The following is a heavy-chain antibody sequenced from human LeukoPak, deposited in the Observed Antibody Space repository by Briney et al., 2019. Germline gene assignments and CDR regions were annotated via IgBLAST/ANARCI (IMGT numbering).Heavy chain of an antibody. CDR3: TRGVPGQYYYGSGSYGDY. V-gene: IGHV3-49*04. Sequence: PGRSLRLSCTASGFTFGDYAMSWVRQAPGKGLEWVGFIRSKAYGGTTEYAASVKGRFTISRDDSKSIAYLQMNSLKTEDTAVYYCTRGVPGQYYYGSGSYGDYWGQGTLVTVSS. D-gene: IGHD3-10*01. J-gene: IGHJ4*02. CDR1: GFTFGDYA. CDR2: IRSKAYGGTT.